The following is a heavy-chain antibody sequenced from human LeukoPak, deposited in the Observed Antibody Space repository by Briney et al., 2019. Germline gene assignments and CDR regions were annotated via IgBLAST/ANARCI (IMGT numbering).Heavy chain of an antibody. CDR2: IDTDGNST. Sequence: QPGGSLRLSCAASGFPFSDYWVHWVRQAPGKGLVWVSRIDTDGNSTTYADSVRGLFTTSRDNAKNTVYLQMNMLGVEDTGVYYCASALTTVTPHFHYWGQGTLVTVSS. D-gene: IGHD4-17*01. J-gene: IGHJ4*02. V-gene: IGHV3-74*01. CDR3: ASALTTVTPHFHY. CDR1: GFPFSDYW.